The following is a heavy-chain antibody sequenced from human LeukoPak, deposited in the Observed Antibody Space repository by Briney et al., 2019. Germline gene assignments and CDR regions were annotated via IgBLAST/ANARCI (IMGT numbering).Heavy chain of an antibody. CDR3: ASASWGDYAGYYYGMAV. CDR2: IIPIFGTA. V-gene: IGHV1-69*13. CDR1: GGTFSSYA. J-gene: IGHJ6*02. Sequence: ASVKVSCKASGGTFSSYAISWVRQAPGQGLEWMGGIIPIFGTANYAQKFQGRVTITADESTITAYMELSSLSSEDTAVYYCASASWGDYAGYYYGMAVWGQGTTVTVSS. D-gene: IGHD4-23*01.